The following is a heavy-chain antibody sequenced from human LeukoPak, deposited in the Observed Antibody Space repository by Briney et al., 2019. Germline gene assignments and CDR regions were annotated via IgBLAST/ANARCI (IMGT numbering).Heavy chain of an antibody. J-gene: IGHJ4*02. CDR1: GFTFSDYY. D-gene: IGHD3-9*01. CDR3: ARDYDILTGYFRGGFDY. Sequence: GGSLRLSCAASGFTFSDYYMSWIRQAPGKGLEWISYITSSSSDTNYADSVKGRFTISRDNAKKSLYLQMNSLRAEDTAVYYCARDYDILTGYFRGGFDYWGQGTLVTVSS. CDR2: ITSSSSDT. V-gene: IGHV3-11*05.